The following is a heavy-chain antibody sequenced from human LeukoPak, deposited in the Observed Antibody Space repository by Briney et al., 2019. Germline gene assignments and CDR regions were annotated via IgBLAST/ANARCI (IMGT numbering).Heavy chain of an antibody. CDR1: GFTFSSYA. Sequence: GGSLRLSCAASGFTFSSYAMRWVRQAPGKGLEWVAVISYDGSNKYYADSVKGRFTISRDNSKNTLYLQMNSLRAEDTAVYYCARFLAVGSAPDYFDYWGQGTLVTVSS. V-gene: IGHV3-30-3*01. CDR3: ARFLAVGSAPDYFDY. CDR2: ISYDGSNK. J-gene: IGHJ4*02. D-gene: IGHD3-10*01.